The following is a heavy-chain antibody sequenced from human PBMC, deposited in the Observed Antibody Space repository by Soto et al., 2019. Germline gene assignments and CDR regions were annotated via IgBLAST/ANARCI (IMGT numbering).Heavy chain of an antibody. J-gene: IGHJ1*01. D-gene: IGHD3-22*01. CDR3: ARTSGNYYDSSAYFQH. CDR1: GVSISSGGYS. V-gene: IGHV4-30-2*01. Sequence: SETLSLTCAVPGVSISSGGYSWSWIRQPPRKGLEWIGYIYHSGSSYYNPSLKSRVTISVDRSKNQFSLKLSSVTAADTAVYYCARTSGNYYDSSAYFQHWGQGTLVTVSS. CDR2: IYHSGSS.